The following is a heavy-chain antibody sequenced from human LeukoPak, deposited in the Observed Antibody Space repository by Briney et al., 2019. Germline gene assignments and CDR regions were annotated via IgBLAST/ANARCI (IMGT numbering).Heavy chain of an antibody. CDR2: IYWNDDK. CDR3: AHREGYCSSTSCYTRWFDP. Sequence: SGPTLVNPTQTLTLTCTFSGFSLSTSGVGVGRIRQPPGKALEWLALIYWNDDKRYSPSLKSRLTITKDTSKNQVVLTMTNMDPVDTATYYCAHREGYCSSTSCYTRWFDPWGQGTLVTVSS. D-gene: IGHD2-2*02. J-gene: IGHJ5*02. CDR1: GFSLSTSGVG. V-gene: IGHV2-5*01.